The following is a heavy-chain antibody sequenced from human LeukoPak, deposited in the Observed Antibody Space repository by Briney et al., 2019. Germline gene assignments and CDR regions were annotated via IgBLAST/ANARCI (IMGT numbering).Heavy chain of an antibody. J-gene: IGHJ4*02. CDR2: INPNSGGT. D-gene: IGHD6-13*01. CDR1: GYTFTGYY. CDR3: ARWAAAGGYFDY. Sequence: ASVKVSCKASGYTFTGYYMHWVRQAPRQGLEWMGWINPNSGGTNYAQKFQGRVTMTRDTPISTAYMELSRLRSDDTAVYYCARWAAAGGYFDYWGQGTLVTVSS. V-gene: IGHV1-2*02.